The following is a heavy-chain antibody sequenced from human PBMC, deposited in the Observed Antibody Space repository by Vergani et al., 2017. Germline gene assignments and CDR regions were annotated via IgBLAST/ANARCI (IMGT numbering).Heavy chain of an antibody. CDR3: ARDWTDIXVSSSDYSHLLYY. D-gene: IGHD3-22*01. Sequence: EVQLLESGGGLVQPGGSLRLSCAASGFTFSSYAMSWVRQAPGKGLEWVSAISGSGGSTYYADSVKGRFTISRDNFKNTMYLQMDRLTTDDTAVYFCARDWTDIXVSSSDYSHLLYYWGQGILVTVSS. CDR1: GFTFSSYA. V-gene: IGHV3-23*01. J-gene: IGHJ4*02. CDR2: ISGSGGST.